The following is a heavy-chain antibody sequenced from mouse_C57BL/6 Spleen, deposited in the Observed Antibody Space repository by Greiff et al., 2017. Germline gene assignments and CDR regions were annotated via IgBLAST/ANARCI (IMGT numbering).Heavy chain of an antibody. V-gene: IGHV1-81*01. CDR3: ARKGTGTGADY. CDR2: IYPRSGNT. CDR1: GYTFTSYG. D-gene: IGHD4-1*01. Sequence: QVQLQQSGAELARPGASVKLSCKASGYTFTSYGIRWVKQSAGQGLEWIGEIYPRSGNTYYNEKFKGKATLTADKSASTAYMELRILTSYDSAVYFCARKGTGTGADYWGKGTTLTVSS. J-gene: IGHJ2*01.